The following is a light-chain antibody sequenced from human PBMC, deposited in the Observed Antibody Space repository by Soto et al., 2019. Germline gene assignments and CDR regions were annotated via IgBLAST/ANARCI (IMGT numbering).Light chain of an antibody. CDR1: QSVSTN. CDR3: QQSSNWPRT. CDR2: GAA. V-gene: IGKV3-15*01. Sequence: EIVMTQSPATLSVSPGERATLSCRASQSVSTNLAWYQQKPGQSPRLVMYGAATRATGIPARFSGSGSGTDFTLTISSLQSEDFALYYCQQSSNWPRTFGQGTKVEIK. J-gene: IGKJ1*01.